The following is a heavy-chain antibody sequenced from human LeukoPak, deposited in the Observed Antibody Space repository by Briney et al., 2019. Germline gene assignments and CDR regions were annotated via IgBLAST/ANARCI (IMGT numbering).Heavy chain of an antibody. CDR1: GFTFSSSA. D-gene: IGHD1-26*01. CDR2: ISGSGYST. CDR3: AKGSWSSGGYSGGY. Sequence: GGSLRLSCADSGFTFSSSAMSWVRQAPGKGLEWVSAISGSGYSTYYPDSLKGRFTISRDNSKNTLYLQMKSLRAEETAVYYCAKGSWSSGGYSGGYWGQGTLVTVSS. V-gene: IGHV3-23*01. J-gene: IGHJ4*02.